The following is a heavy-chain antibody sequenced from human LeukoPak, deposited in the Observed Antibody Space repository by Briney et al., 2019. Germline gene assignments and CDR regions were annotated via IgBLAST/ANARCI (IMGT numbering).Heavy chain of an antibody. J-gene: IGHJ5*02. Sequence: SQTLSLTCTVSGGSISSGSYYWSWIRQPAGKGLEWIGRIYTSGSTNYNPSLKSRVTISVDTSKNQFSLKLSSVTAADTAVYYCARSSRMYCNSTSCYVNSIENWFDPWGQGTLVTVSS. CDR2: IYTSGST. V-gene: IGHV4-61*02. CDR3: ARSSRMYCNSTSCYVNSIENWFDP. D-gene: IGHD2-2*01. CDR1: GGSISSGSYY.